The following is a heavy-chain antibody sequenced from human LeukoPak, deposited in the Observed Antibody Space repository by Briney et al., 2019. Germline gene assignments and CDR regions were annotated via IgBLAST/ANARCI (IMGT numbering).Heavy chain of an antibody. CDR2: IYYSGST. CDR3: ARGAKQQLSPFDY. V-gene: IGHV4-30-4*02. Sequence: PSETLSLTCTVSGGSISSGDYYWSWIRQPPGKGLEWIGYIYYSGSTYYNPSLKSRVTISVDTSKNQFSLKLSSVTAADTAVYYCARGAKQQLSPFDYWGQGTLVTVSS. D-gene: IGHD6-13*01. CDR1: GGSISSGDYY. J-gene: IGHJ4*02.